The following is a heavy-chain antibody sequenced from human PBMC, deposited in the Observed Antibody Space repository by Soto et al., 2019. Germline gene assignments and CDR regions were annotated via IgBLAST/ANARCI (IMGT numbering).Heavy chain of an antibody. CDR3: ASDLPPCYPACVFDI. CDR2: LYHTGTT. Sequence: QVQLQESGPGLVKPSETLSVTCTVSGDSITSYNWNWIRQSPGKGLEWIGYLYHTGTTSSNPSFRSRVTISVDTSKNQFSLKLSSVTAADTAVYYCASDLPPCYPACVFDIWGQGTLVTVAS. D-gene: IGHD2-15*01. V-gene: IGHV4-59*01. CDR1: GDSITSYN. J-gene: IGHJ3*02.